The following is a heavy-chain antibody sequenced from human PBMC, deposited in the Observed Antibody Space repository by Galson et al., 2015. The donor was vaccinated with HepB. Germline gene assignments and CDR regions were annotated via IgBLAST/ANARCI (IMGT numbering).Heavy chain of an antibody. J-gene: IGHJ6*03. CDR1: GYTFTSYA. D-gene: IGHD3-3*01. V-gene: IGHV7-4-1*02. CDR3: AREAVGGITIFGVVTAYYYYYMDV. CDR2: INTNTGNP. Sequence: SVKVSCKASGYTFTSYAMNWVRQAPGQGLEWMGWINTNTGNPTYAQGFTGRFVFSLDTSVSTAYLQISSLKAEDTAVYYCAREAVGGITIFGVVTAYYYYYMDVWGKGTTVTVSS.